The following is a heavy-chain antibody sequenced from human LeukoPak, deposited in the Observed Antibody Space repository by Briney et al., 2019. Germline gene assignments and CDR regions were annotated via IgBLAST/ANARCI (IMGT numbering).Heavy chain of an antibody. CDR1: GFTFGDYA. CDR3: TRGKADGSGSAVYYYYYMDV. D-gene: IGHD3-10*01. V-gene: IGHV3-49*04. Sequence: QTGGSLRLSCTASGFTFGDYAMSWVRQAPGKGLEWVGFIRSKAYGGTTEYAASVKGRFTISRDDSKSIAYLQMNSLKTEDTAVYYCTRGKADGSGSAVYYYYYMDVWGKGTTVSISS. CDR2: IRSKAYGGTT. J-gene: IGHJ6*03.